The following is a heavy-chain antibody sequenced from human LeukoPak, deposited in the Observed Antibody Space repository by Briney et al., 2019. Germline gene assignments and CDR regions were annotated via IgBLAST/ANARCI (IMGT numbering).Heavy chain of an antibody. Sequence: PGGSLRLSCAASGFTFSKNGMHWVRQAPGKGLEWVAYIRQDGTDKYYADSVKGRFTISRDIRKNMLYLQMNDLRVEETAVYYCSRGQGCAYWGQGTLVTVSS. CDR1: GFTFSKNG. CDR2: IRQDGTDK. D-gene: IGHD2-8*01. V-gene: IGHV3-30*02. CDR3: SRGQGCAY. J-gene: IGHJ4*02.